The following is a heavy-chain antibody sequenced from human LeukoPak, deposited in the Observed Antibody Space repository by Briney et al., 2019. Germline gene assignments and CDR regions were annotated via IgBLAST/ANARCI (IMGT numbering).Heavy chain of an antibody. J-gene: IGHJ4*02. CDR3: ARVDTAMVTTLGYFDY. Sequence: GESLKISCKGSGYSFTSYWIGWVRQMPGKGLEWMGIIYPGDSDTRYSPSFQGQVTILADKSISTAYLQWSSLKASDTAMYYCARVDTAMVTTLGYFDYWGQGTLVTVSS. CDR2: IYPGDSDT. CDR1: GYSFTSYW. V-gene: IGHV5-51*01. D-gene: IGHD5-18*01.